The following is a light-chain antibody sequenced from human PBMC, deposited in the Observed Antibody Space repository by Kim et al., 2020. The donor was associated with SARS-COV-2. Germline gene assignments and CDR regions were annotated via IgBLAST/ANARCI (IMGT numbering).Light chain of an antibody. V-gene: IGLV2-18*01. Sequence: QSALTQPPSVSGSPGQSVTISCTGTSRDVGSYNRVTWYQQAPDTAPKLMISEVSNRPSGVPDRFSGSKSGNTASLTISGLQAEDEAEYYCSLYTSSTTLLFGGGTQLTVL. CDR1: SRDVGSYNR. CDR3: SLYTSSTTLL. CDR2: EVS. J-gene: IGLJ2*01.